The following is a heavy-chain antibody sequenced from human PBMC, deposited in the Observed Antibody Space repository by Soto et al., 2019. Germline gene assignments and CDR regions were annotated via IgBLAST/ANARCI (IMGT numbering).Heavy chain of an antibody. CDR3: ANSTPLGKAGTTKGHMDV. D-gene: IGHD1-7*01. Sequence: GGSLRLSCAASGFTFSSYGMHWVRQAPGKGLEWVAVISYDGSNKYYADSVKGRFTISRDNSKNTRYLQMNSLRAEDTAVYYCANSTPLGKAGTTKGHMDVWGKGTTVTVSS. CDR1: GFTFSSYG. V-gene: IGHV3-30*18. J-gene: IGHJ6*03. CDR2: ISYDGSNK.